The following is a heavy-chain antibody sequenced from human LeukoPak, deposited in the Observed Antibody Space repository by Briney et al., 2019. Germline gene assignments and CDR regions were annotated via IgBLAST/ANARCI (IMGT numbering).Heavy chain of an antibody. CDR1: GFTFSSYA. CDR3: ARSVAASRDY. D-gene: IGHD2-15*01. Sequence: GGSLRLSCAASGFTFSSYAMSWVRQAPGKGLEWVSAISGSGGSTYYADSVKGRFTISRDNAKNSLYLQMNSLRAEDTALYYCARSVAASRDYWGQGTLVTVSS. J-gene: IGHJ4*02. CDR2: ISGSGGST. V-gene: IGHV3-23*01.